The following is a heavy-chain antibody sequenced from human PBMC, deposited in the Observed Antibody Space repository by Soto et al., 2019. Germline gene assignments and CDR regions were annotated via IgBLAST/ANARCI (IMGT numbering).Heavy chain of an antibody. CDR1: GFTFSSYA. J-gene: IGHJ5*02. V-gene: IGHV3-23*01. Sequence: GGSLRLSCAASGFTFSSYAMSWVRQAPGKGLEWVSAISGSGGSTYYADSVKGRFTISRDNSKNTLYLQMNSLRAEDTAVFYCPRAKVLIHKRGTWFAPWAQGPLVTVSS. CDR2: ISGSGGST. CDR3: PRAKVLIHKRGTWFAP. D-gene: IGHD3-10*01.